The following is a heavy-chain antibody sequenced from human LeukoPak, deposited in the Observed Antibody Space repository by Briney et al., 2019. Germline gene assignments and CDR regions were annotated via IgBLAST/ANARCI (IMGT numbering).Heavy chain of an antibody. CDR3: AREVAGFGELSGAFDI. J-gene: IGHJ3*02. CDR2: INPNSGGT. V-gene: IGHV1-2*04. CDR1: GYTFTGYY. Sequence: PGASVKVSCKASGYTFTGYYMHWVRQAPGQGLEWMGWINPNSGGTNYAQKFQGWVTMTRDTSISTAYMELSRLRSDDTAVYYCAREVAGFGELSGAFDIWGQGTMVTVSS. D-gene: IGHD3-10*01.